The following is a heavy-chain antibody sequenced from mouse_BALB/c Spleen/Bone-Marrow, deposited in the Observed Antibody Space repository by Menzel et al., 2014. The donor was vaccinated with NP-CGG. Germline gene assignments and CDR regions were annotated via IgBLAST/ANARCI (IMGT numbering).Heavy chain of an antibody. CDR1: GYSFTSYY. V-gene: IGHV1-66*01. CDR2: IFPGSGNT. J-gene: IGHJ2*01. Sequence: QVQLQQSGPELVKPGASVKISCKASGYSFTSYYIHWVKQRPGQGLEWIGWIFPGSGNTKYNEKFKGKATLTADTSSSXAYMQLSSLTSEDSAVYFCARSGYVGNYPYFDYWGQGTTLTVSS. D-gene: IGHD2-1*01. CDR3: ARSGYVGNYPYFDY.